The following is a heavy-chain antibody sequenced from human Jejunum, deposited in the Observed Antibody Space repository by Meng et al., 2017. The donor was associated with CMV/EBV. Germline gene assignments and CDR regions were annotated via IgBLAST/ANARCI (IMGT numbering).Heavy chain of an antibody. CDR3: ARDGVVCGDTTCRGFFS. CDR1: FNVFY. CDR2: INPKRGDT. J-gene: IGHJ5*02. Sequence: FNVFYMHWVRQAPGQGLEWMGWINPKRGDTNYAQRFQGRLTLTRDPSINTAYMELSGLRYDDTAVYYCARDGVVCGDTTCRGFFSWGQGTLVTVSS. D-gene: IGHD2-21*01. V-gene: IGHV1-2*02.